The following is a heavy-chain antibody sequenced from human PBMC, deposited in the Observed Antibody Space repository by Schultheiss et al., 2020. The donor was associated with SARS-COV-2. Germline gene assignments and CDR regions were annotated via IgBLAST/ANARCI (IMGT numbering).Heavy chain of an antibody. V-gene: IGHV3-21*04. CDR2: ISSSSSYI. CDR3: ASVVVVAAIDY. D-gene: IGHD2-15*01. J-gene: IGHJ4*02. CDR1: GFTFSSYS. Sequence: GESLKISCAASGFTFSSYSMNWVRQAPGKGLEWVSSISSSSSYIYYADSVKGRFTISRDNSKNTLYLQMNSLRAEDTAVYYCASVVVVAAIDYWGQGTLVTVSS.